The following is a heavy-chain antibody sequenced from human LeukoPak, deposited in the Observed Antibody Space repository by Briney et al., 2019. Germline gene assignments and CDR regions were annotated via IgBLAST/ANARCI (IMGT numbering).Heavy chain of an antibody. Sequence: PSETLSLTCTVSGGSISSYYWSWIRQPPGKGLEWIGYIYYSGSTYCNPSLKSRVTISVDTSKNQFSLKLSSVTAADTAVYYCARDTIYYDSSGYYRGGADYWGQGTLVTVSS. J-gene: IGHJ4*02. D-gene: IGHD3-22*01. CDR2: IYYSGST. CDR1: GGSISSYY. CDR3: ARDTIYYDSSGYYRGGADY. V-gene: IGHV4-59*12.